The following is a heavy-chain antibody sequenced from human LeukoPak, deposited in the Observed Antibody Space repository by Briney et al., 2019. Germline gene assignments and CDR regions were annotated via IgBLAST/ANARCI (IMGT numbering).Heavy chain of an antibody. CDR1: GGSISSYY. CDR2: IYYSGST. Sequence: SSETLSLTCTVSGGSISSYYWSWIRQPPGKGLEWIGYIYYSGSTNYNPSLKSRVTISVDTSKNQFSLKLSSVTAADTAVYYCARDLGEGRTTVTTPGYWGQGTLVTVSS. J-gene: IGHJ4*02. CDR3: ARDLGEGRTTVTTPGY. D-gene: IGHD4-17*01. V-gene: IGHV4-59*12.